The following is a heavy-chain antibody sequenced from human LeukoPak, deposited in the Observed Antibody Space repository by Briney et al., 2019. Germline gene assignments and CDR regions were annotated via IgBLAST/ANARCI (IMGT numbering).Heavy chain of an antibody. V-gene: IGHV1-8*01. CDR1: GYIFTSYD. CDR2: VNPNSGNT. CDR3: ARGRHDSSGSTKGGDY. J-gene: IGHJ4*02. D-gene: IGHD3-22*01. Sequence: GASVKVSCKASGYIFTSYDINWVRQATGQGLEWVGWVNPNSGNTGYAQNFQGRVTMTRNTATRTAYMELSSLRAEDTAVYYCARGRHDSSGSTKGGDYWGQGTLVTVSS.